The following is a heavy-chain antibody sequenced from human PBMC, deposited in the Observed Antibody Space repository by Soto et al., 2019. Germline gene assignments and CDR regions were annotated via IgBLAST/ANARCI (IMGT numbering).Heavy chain of an antibody. D-gene: IGHD1-20*01. CDR1: GGSISSGGYY. CDR2: IYYSGST. J-gene: IGHJ6*02. CDR3: ATTPGAIGITGIPYYYYGMDV. Sequence: SETLSLTCTVSGGSISSGGYYWSWIRQHPGKGLEWIGYIYYSGSTYYNPSLKSRVTISVDTSKNQFSLKLSSVTAADTAVYYCATTPGAIGITGIPYYYYGMDVWGQGTTVTVSS. V-gene: IGHV4-31*03.